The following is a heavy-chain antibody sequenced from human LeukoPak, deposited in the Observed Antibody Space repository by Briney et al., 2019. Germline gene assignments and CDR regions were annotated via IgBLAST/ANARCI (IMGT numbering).Heavy chain of an antibody. CDR2: ITSYGSST. V-gene: IGHV3-74*01. Sequence: PGRSLRLSCAASGFTFSSYWMHWVRQAPGKGLVWVSRITSYGSSTRYADSVKGRFTISRDNAKNPLYLQMDSLRAEDTAVYYFARGTGCVCGSCPISHYYYHYYMDVWGKGTTVTVSS. J-gene: IGHJ6*03. CDR3: ARGTGCVCGSCPISHYYYHYYMDV. CDR1: GFTFSSYW. D-gene: IGHD2-15*01.